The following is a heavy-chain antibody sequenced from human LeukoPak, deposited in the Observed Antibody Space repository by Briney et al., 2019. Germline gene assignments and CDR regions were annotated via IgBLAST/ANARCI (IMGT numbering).Heavy chain of an antibody. V-gene: IGHV4-34*01. Sequence: SETLPLTCAVYGGSFSGYYWSWIRQPPGKGLEWIGEINHSGSTNYNPSLKSRVTISVDASKNQFSLKLSSVTAADTAVYYCARDYRGYGMDVWGQGTTVTVSS. J-gene: IGHJ6*02. CDR1: GGSFSGYY. D-gene: IGHD3-10*01. CDR3: ARDYRGYGMDV. CDR2: INHSGST.